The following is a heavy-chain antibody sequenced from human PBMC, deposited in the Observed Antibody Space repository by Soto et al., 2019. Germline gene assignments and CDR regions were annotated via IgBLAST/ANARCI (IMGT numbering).Heavy chain of an antibody. CDR2: VYYVGST. CDR1: VGSISSGDYC. J-gene: IGHJ6*02. CDR3: AGDLWSASAYYYSGMDV. D-gene: IGHD3-3*01. V-gene: IGHV4-30-4*08. Sequence: SETLSLTCIVSVGSISSGDYCWTWIRQSPGKGLEYIGYVYYVGSTYYNPSLKSRVTVSMDTSKNQFSLKLSSVTAADTAVYFCAGDLWSASAYYYSGMDVWGQGIAVTVSS.